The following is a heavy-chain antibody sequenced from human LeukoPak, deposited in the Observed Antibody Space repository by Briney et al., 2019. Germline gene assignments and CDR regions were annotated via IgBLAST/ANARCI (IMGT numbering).Heavy chain of an antibody. Sequence: ASVKVSCKASGGTFISYAISWVRQAPGQGLEWMRGIIPIFGTANYAQKFQGRVTITADESTSTAYMELSSLRSEDTAVYYCAREGSGWYQDYYYYYYMDVWGKGTTVTISS. CDR1: GGTFISYA. CDR3: AREGSGWYQDYYYYYYMDV. J-gene: IGHJ6*03. CDR2: IIPIFGTA. D-gene: IGHD6-19*01. V-gene: IGHV1-69*13.